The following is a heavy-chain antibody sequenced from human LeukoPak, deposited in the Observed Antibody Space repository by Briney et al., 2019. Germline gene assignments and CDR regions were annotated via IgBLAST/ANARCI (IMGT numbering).Heavy chain of an antibody. CDR1: GYSFTSYW. V-gene: IGHV5-51*01. CDR3: ARIRLVGSSRDRFDY. J-gene: IGHJ4*02. CDR2: IYPGDSDT. Sequence: GESLKISCKGSGYSFTSYWIGWVRQMPGKGLEWMGIIYPGDSDTRYSPSFQGQVTISADKSTSTAYLQWSSLKASDTAMYYCARIRLVGSSRDRFDYWGQGTLVTVSS. D-gene: IGHD6-13*01.